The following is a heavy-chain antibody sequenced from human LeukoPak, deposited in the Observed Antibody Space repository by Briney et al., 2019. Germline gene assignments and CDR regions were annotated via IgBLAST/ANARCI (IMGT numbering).Heavy chain of an antibody. CDR3: AREYYYDSSGTNFDY. J-gene: IGHJ4*02. CDR2: ISSSSSYI. CDR1: GFTVSSYS. V-gene: IGHV3-21*01. Sequence: PGGSLRLSCAASGFTVSSYSMNWVRQAPGKGLELVSSISSSSSYIYYADSVKGRFTISRDNAKNSLYPQMNSLRAEDTAVYYCAREYYYDSSGTNFDYWGQGTLVTVSS. D-gene: IGHD3-22*01.